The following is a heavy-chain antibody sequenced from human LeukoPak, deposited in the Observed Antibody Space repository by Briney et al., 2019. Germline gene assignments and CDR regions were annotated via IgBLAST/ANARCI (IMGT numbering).Heavy chain of an antibody. D-gene: IGHD3-22*01. CDR3: AKESDSTHSYNWFDP. J-gene: IGHJ5*02. CDR2: VSGSGGTT. CDR1: GFTFSTYA. V-gene: IGHV3-23*01. Sequence: GGSLRLSCAASGFTFSTYAMSWVRQAPGKGLEWVSAVSGSGGTTYYADSVKGRFTISRDNSKNTLYLQMNSLRAEDTAVYYCAKESDSTHSYNWFDPWGQGTLVTVSS.